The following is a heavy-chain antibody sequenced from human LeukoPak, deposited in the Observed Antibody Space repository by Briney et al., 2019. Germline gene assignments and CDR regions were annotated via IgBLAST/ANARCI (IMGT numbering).Heavy chain of an antibody. V-gene: IGHV3-9*01. Sequence: GGSLRLSCAASGFTFDDYAMHWVRQAPGKGLEWVSGISWNSGSIGYADSVKGRFTISRDNAKNSLYLQMNSLRAEDTAVYYCARDPSSGWHNDAFDIWGQGTMVTVSS. J-gene: IGHJ3*02. CDR3: ARDPSSGWHNDAFDI. D-gene: IGHD6-19*01. CDR2: ISWNSGSI. CDR1: GFTFDDYA.